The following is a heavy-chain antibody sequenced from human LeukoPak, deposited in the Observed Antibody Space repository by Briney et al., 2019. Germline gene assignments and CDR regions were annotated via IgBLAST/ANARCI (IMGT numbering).Heavy chain of an antibody. CDR3: ARVRGYRSGGSCYQDAFDI. D-gene: IGHD2-15*01. Sequence: ASVKVSCKASGYTFTGYYMHWVRQAPGQGLEWIGWINPNSGGTNYAQKFQGRVTMTRDTSISTAYMELSRLRSDDTAVYYCARVRGYRSGGSCYQDAFDIWGQGTMVTVSS. V-gene: IGHV1-2*02. CDR2: INPNSGGT. J-gene: IGHJ3*02. CDR1: GYTFTGYY.